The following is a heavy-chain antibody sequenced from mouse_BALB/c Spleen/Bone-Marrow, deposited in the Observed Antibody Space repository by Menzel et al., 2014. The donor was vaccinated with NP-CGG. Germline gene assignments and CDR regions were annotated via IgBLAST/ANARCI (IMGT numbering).Heavy chain of an antibody. CDR1: GFTFSTYG. CDR2: ISNGGIYT. Sequence: DVHLVESGGDLVKPGGSLKLSCAASGFTFSTYGMSWVRQTPDKRLERVAAISNGGIYTYHPNTVKGRFTISRDNAKNTLYLQMSSLKSEDTAMYYCVRPYDYGTWFAYWGQGTLVTVSA. CDR3: VRPYDYGTWFAY. J-gene: IGHJ3*01. D-gene: IGHD2-4*01. V-gene: IGHV5-6*01.